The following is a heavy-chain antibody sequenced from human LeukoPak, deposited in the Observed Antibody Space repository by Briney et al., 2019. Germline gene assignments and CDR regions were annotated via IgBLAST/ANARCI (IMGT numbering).Heavy chain of an antibody. J-gene: IGHJ4*02. V-gene: IGHV3-23*01. CDR3: AKGSYYDSSGSFYFDY. CDR2: ISGSGDNT. CDR1: GFTVSSSY. D-gene: IGHD3-22*01. Sequence: GSLRLSCAASGFTVSSSYMSWVRQAPGKGLEWVSGISGSGDNTYYADSVKGRFTISRDNSKNTLYVQVNSLGTEDTAAYYCAKGSYYDSSGSFYFDYWGQGTLVTVSS.